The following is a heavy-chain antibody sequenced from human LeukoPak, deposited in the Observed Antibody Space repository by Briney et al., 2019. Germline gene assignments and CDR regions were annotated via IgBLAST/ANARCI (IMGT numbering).Heavy chain of an antibody. CDR2: IHTSGDT. V-gene: IGHV3-53*01. CDR3: IVFGDSNH. J-gene: IGHJ5*02. CDR1: GFTVSNNY. D-gene: IGHD4-17*01. Sequence: GGSLRLSCAASGFTVSNNYMSWVRQAPGKGLEWVSAIHTSGDTCYADSVKGRFTISRDTSKNTLYLQINSLRVEDTAVYYCIVFGDSNHWGQGTLVTVSS.